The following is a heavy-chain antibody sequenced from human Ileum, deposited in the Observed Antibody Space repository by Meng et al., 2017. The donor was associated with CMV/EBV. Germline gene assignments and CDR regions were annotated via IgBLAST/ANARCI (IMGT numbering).Heavy chain of an antibody. Sequence: ASVKVSCKASGYSFTNYDINWVRQATGQGLEWMGWVNPKSGYTGYGQKFQGRVTVTRNISISTAYMELSSLTSEDTTVYYCARVESRSGYYYHGMDVWGQGTRVNGAS. V-gene: IGHV1-8*01. CDR2: VNPKSGYT. CDR3: ARVESRSGYYYHGMDV. J-gene: IGHJ6*02. CDR1: GYSFTNYD. D-gene: IGHD3-3*01.